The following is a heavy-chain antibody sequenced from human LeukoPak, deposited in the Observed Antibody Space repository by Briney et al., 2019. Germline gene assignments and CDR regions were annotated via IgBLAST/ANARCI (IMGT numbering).Heavy chain of an antibody. CDR1: GYTFTGYS. CDR3: ARDLSDYDGYFDY. CDR2: INPNSGGT. J-gene: IGHJ4*02. V-gene: IGHV1-2*02. Sequence: ASVKVSCKASGYTFTGYSMHWVRQAPGQGLEWMGRINPNSGGTAYAQKFQGRVTMTRDTSISTAYMELSRLRSDDTAVYYCARDLSDYDGYFDYWGQGTLVTVSS. D-gene: IGHD5-12*01.